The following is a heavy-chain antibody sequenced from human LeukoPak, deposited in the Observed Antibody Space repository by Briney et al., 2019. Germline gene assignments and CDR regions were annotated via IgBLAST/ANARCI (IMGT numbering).Heavy chain of an antibody. J-gene: IGHJ6*03. D-gene: IGHD6-13*01. CDR1: GFTFDDYA. CDR3: AKTAAGIYYYYMDV. V-gene: IGHV3-9*01. Sequence: GGSLRLSCAASGFTFDDYAMHWVRHAPGKGLEWVSGISWNSGSIGYADSVKGRFTISRDNAKNSLYLQMNSLRAEDTALYYCAKTAAGIYYYYMDVWGKGTTVTISS. CDR2: ISWNSGSI.